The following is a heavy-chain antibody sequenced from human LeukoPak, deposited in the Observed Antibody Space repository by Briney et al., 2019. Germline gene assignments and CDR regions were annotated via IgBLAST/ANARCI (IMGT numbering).Heavy chain of an antibody. D-gene: IGHD3-10*02. V-gene: IGHV4-39*07. CDR1: GGSISSSSYY. CDR2: IYYSGST. Sequence: PQTLSLTCTVSGGSISSSSYYWGWIRQPPGKGLEWIGGIYYSGSTYYNPSLKSRVTISVDTSKNQFSLKLSSVTAADTAVYYCARDDLFGAFDIWGQGTMVTVSS. J-gene: IGHJ3*02. CDR3: ARDDLFGAFDI.